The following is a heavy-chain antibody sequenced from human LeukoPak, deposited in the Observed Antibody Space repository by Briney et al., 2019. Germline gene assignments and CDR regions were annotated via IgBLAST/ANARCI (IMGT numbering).Heavy chain of an antibody. CDR3: ATESMLDWSGFDY. V-gene: IGHV3-30*04. J-gene: IGHJ4*02. D-gene: IGHD3-9*01. CDR1: GLTFSRYV. Sequence: PGGSLRLSCVASGLTFSRYVMHWVRQAPGKGLEWVAFISYDGNNKYYADSVKGRFTISRDNSKNTLYLQMNSLRTEDTAVYYCATESMLDWSGFDYWGQGTLVTVSS. CDR2: ISYDGNNK.